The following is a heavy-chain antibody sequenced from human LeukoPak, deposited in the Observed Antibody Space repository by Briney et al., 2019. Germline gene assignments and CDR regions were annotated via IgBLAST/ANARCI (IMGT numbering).Heavy chain of an antibody. J-gene: IGHJ4*02. CDR3: ARHDGDYGVKVPFDY. V-gene: IGHV3-21*01. CDR2: ISSSSSYI. Sequence: GGSLRLSCAAFGFTFSSYSMNWVRQAPGKGLEWVSSISSSSSYIYYADSVKGRFTISRDNAKNSLYLQMNSLRAEDTAVYYCARHDGDYGVKVPFDYWGQGTLVTVSS. CDR1: GFTFSSYS. D-gene: IGHD4-17*01.